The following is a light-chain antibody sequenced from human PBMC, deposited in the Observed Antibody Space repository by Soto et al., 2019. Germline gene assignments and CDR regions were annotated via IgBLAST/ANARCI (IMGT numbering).Light chain of an antibody. CDR3: CSHRMGTTAHVV. J-gene: IGLJ2*01. Sequence: QSALTQPASVFGSPGQSITISCTGTSSDVGAYDYVSWYQQHPGKAPKLLISEVSNRPSGVSIRFSGSKSGNTASLTISGLQAEDAAVYSCCSHRMGTTAHVVFGGGTKLTVL. V-gene: IGLV2-14*01. CDR2: EVS. CDR1: SSDVGAYDY.